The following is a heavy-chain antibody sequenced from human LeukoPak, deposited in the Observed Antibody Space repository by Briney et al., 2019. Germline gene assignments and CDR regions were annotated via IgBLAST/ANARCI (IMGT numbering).Heavy chain of an antibody. D-gene: IGHD3-3*01. Sequence: SETLSLTCTVSGGSISSSSYYWGWIRQPPGKGLEWIGSIYYSGSTYYNPSLKSRVTMSVDTSKNQFSLKLSSVTAADTAVYYCARSYDFWSGDSQFDYWGQGTLVTVPS. CDR1: GGSISSSSYY. CDR2: IYYSGST. J-gene: IGHJ4*02. CDR3: ARSYDFWSGDSQFDY. V-gene: IGHV4-39*07.